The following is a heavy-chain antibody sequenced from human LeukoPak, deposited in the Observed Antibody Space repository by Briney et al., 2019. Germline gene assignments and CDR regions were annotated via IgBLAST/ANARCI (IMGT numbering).Heavy chain of an antibody. CDR1: AFTFDDYG. D-gene: IGHD5-18*01. CDR2: INWNGGST. J-gene: IGHJ4*02. Sequence: GGSLRLSCAASAFTFDDYGMSWVRQAPGKGLEWVSGINWNGGSTGYADSVKGRFTIFRDNAKNSLYLQMNSLRAEDTAVYYCARGGYSYGLFDYWGQGTLVTVSS. CDR3: ARGGYSYGLFDY. V-gene: IGHV3-20*04.